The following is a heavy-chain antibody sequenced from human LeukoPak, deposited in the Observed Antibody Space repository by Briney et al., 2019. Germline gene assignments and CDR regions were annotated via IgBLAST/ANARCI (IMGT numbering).Heavy chain of an antibody. D-gene: IGHD1-26*01. CDR2: INPSGGST. CDR1: GYTFTSYY. Sequence: ASVKVSCKASGYTFTSYYMHWVRQAPGQGLEWVGLINPSGGSTSYAQKFQGRVTMTRDTSISTAYMELSRLRSDDTAVYYCARKPIVGATFDYWGQGTLVTVSS. J-gene: IGHJ4*02. V-gene: IGHV1-46*01. CDR3: ARKPIVGATFDY.